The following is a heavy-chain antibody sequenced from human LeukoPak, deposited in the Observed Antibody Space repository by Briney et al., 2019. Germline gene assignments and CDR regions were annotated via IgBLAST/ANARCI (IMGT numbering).Heavy chain of an antibody. CDR2: INPSGGST. J-gene: IGHJ5*02. V-gene: IGHV1-46*01. Sequence: ASVNVSCKASGYTFTSYYMHWVRQAPGQGLEWMGIINPSGGSTSYAQKFQGRVTMTRDTSTSTVYMELSSLRSEDTAVYYCARDCSSSSCHGRWFDPWGQGTLVTVSS. CDR1: GYTFTSYY. D-gene: IGHD2-2*01. CDR3: ARDCSSSSCHGRWFDP.